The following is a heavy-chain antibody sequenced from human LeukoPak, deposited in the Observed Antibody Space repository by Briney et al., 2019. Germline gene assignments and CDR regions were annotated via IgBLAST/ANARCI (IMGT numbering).Heavy chain of an antibody. V-gene: IGHV3-23*01. D-gene: IGHD4-17*01. CDR1: GFTFSSYA. CDR2: IIDSGDIT. J-gene: IGHJ4*02. CDR3: AREFRLRPTYYFDY. Sequence: GGSLRLSCEASGFTFSSYAMSWVRQAPGKGLEWVSGIIDSGDITYYANSVKGRFTISRDNSKNTLYLQMNSLRAEDTAVYYCAREFRLRPTYYFDYWGQGTLVTVSS.